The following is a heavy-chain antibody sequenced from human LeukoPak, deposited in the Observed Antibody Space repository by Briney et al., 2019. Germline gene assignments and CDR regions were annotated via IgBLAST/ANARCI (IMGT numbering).Heavy chain of an antibody. V-gene: IGHV3-23*01. Sequence: GGSLRLSCAASGFTFSSYAMSWVRQAPGKGLEWVSAISGSGGSTYYADSVKGRFTISRDNSKNTLYLQMNSLRAEGTAVYYCAKVWDSTLVRPDYWGQGTLVTVSS. CDR2: ISGSGGST. D-gene: IGHD1-26*01. J-gene: IGHJ4*02. CDR3: AKVWDSTLVRPDY. CDR1: GFTFSSYA.